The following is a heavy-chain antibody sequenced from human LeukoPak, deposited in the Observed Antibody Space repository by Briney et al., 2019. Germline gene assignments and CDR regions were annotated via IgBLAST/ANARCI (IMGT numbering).Heavy chain of an antibody. Sequence: GGSLRLSCAASGFTFSSYAMSWVRQAPGKGLEWVSAISGSGGSTYYADSVKGRFTISRDNSKNTLYLQMNSLRAEDTAVYYCARDYRVRGDFYGMDVWGQGTTVTVSS. CDR1: GFTFSSYA. D-gene: IGHD3-10*01. CDR2: ISGSGGST. J-gene: IGHJ6*02. V-gene: IGHV3-23*01. CDR3: ARDYRVRGDFYGMDV.